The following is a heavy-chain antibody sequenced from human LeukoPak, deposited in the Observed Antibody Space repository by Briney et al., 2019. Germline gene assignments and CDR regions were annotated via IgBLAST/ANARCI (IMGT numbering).Heavy chain of an antibody. CDR2: IIPIFGTA. V-gene: IGHV1-69*05. CDR1: GGTFSSYA. D-gene: IGHD5-12*01. Sequence: SVKVSCKASGGTFSSYAISWVRQAPGQGLEWMGGIIPIFGTANYAQKFQGRVTMTTDTSTNTVYMELRSLSSDDTAVYYCARVSTNSRVGGYDPQWYFDLWGRGTLVTVSS. J-gene: IGHJ2*01. CDR3: ARVSTNSRVGGYDPQWYFDL.